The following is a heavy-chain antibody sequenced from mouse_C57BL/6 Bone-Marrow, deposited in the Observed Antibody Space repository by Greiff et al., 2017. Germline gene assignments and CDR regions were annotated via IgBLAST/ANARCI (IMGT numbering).Heavy chain of an antibody. CDR3: AREVLDYDVEWFAY. J-gene: IGHJ3*01. CDR1: GYTFTDYA. D-gene: IGHD2-4*01. CDR2: ISTYYGDA. V-gene: IGHV1-67*01. Sequence: QVQLKESGAELVKPGASVKMSCKASGYTFTDYAMHWVKQSHAQSLEWIGVISTYYGDASYNQKFKDKATMTVDKSSSTAYMELARLTSEDSAVYYCAREVLDYDVEWFAYWGQGTLVTVSA.